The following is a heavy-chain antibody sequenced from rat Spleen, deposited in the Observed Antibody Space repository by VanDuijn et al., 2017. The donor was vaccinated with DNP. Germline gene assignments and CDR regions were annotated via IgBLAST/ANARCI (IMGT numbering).Heavy chain of an antibody. CDR1: GFTFSDHN. D-gene: IGHD1-4*01. V-gene: IGHV5-7*01. CDR3: ASRPPPTRGPFDY. Sequence: EVQLVESGGGLVQPGNSLKLSCAASGFTFSDHNMAWVRQAPKKGLEWVATISCDRSDTYYRDSVRGRFTISRDNAKSTLYLQMDSLRSEDTATYYCASRPPPTRGPFDYWGQGVTVTVSS. CDR2: ISCDRSDT. J-gene: IGHJ2*01.